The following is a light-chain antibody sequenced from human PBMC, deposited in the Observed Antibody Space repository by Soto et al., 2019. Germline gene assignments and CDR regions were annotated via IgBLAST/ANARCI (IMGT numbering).Light chain of an antibody. CDR1: ESLSTY. CDR3: QSYNDWPLT. CDR2: GAS. J-gene: IGKJ2*01. Sequence: EIVMTQSPATLSVSPGERVTLSCRASESLSTYLAWYQQKPGQAPRLLIYGASTKATGIPARFSGSGSATDFTLTISGLQSEDFAVYYCQSYNDWPLTFGQGTKLEI. V-gene: IGKV3-15*01.